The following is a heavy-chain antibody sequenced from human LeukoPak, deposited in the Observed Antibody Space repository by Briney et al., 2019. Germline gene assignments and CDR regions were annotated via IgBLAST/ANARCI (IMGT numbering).Heavy chain of an antibody. J-gene: IGHJ5*02. CDR2: IDSSGNA. V-gene: IGHV4-39*07. CDR3: ARDWEDSSGYHQLGFDP. Sequence: SETLSLTCTVSGGSISTSGYYWGWIRQPPGKGLEYFASIDSSGNAYYNPSLQSRVTISADTSKNQFSLKLSSVTPEDTAVYYCARDWEDSSGYHQLGFDPWGQGTLVTVSS. CDR1: GGSISTSGYY. D-gene: IGHD3-22*01.